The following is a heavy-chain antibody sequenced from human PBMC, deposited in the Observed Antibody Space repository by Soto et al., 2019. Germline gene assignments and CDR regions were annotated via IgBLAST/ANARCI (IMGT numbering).Heavy chain of an antibody. Sequence: GASVKVFCKTSGYTFTDYYTHWGRQPPGQELEWMGWMNPKSGGTYFAQKLQGRVTLTRDTSIGTVYIEVNSLRSDDTAVYFCTRENIENRDGLYDAFDIWGQGTTVTVSS. CDR2: MNPKSGGT. J-gene: IGHJ3*02. V-gene: IGHV1-2*02. CDR1: GYTFTDYY. CDR3: TRENIENRDGLYDAFDI. D-gene: IGHD2-15*01.